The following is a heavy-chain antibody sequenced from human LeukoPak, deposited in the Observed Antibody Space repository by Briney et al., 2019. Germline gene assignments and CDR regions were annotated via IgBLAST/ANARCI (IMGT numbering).Heavy chain of an antibody. Sequence: GGSLRLSCAASGFIFSSYGMNWVRQAPGKGLEWVSSISSNSLHIYHTDSVKGRFTVSRDNAKNSLYLQMNSLRDEDTAVYYCARDSSYSTDVRDYFEFWGQGIPDPVSS. CDR2: ISSNSLHI. CDR1: GFIFSSYG. D-gene: IGHD2/OR15-2a*01. V-gene: IGHV3-21*06. J-gene: IGHJ4*02. CDR3: ARDSSYSTDVRDYFEF.